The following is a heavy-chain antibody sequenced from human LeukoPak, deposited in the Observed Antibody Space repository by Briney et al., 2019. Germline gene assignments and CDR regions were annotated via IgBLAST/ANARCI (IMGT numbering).Heavy chain of an antibody. CDR3: AREEETAMAAPYCYHGMDV. J-gene: IGHJ6*02. CDR2: MITMSDIA. D-gene: IGHD5-18*01. CDR1: VCTFNSYA. V-gene: IGHV1-69*04. Sequence: SVTVSYKASVCTFNSYANSLEREAPGHGQEWRGRMITMSDIAKYAQRFQDQVPITAVKSTSTTYLELTSLRSEDTAVYYCAREEETAMAAPYCYHGMDVWGQGTTVTVSS.